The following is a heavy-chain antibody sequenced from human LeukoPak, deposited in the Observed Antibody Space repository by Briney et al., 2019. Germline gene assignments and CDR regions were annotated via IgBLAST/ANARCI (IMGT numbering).Heavy chain of an antibody. D-gene: IGHD3-22*01. Sequence: ASVKVSCKASGGTLSSYAISWVRQAPGQGLEWMGRIIPILGIANYAQKFQGRVTITADKSTSTAYMELSSLRSEDTAVYYCARDYYDSSGYYYYYFDYWGQGTLVTVSS. CDR2: IIPILGIA. V-gene: IGHV1-69*04. J-gene: IGHJ4*02. CDR3: ARDYYDSSGYYYYYFDY. CDR1: GGTLSSYA.